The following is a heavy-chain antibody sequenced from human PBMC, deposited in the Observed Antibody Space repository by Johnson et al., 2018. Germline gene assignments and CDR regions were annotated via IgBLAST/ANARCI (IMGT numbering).Heavy chain of an antibody. CDR3: ARDEAARRERSYYYFYYMDV. CDR2: ISYDGSNK. D-gene: IGHD6-6*01. V-gene: IGHV3-30-3*01. J-gene: IGHJ6*03. CDR1: GFTFGSYA. Sequence: QVQLVQSGGGVVQPGRSLRLSCAASGFTFGSYAMHWVRQAPGKGLEWVAVISYDGSNKYYADSVKGRFTISRDNSKNTLYLQMNSRGAGDTAVYYCARDEAARRERSYYYFYYMDVWGKGTTVNVSS.